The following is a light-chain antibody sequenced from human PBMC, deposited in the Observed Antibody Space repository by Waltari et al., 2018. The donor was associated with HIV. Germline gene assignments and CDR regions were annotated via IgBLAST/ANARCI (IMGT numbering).Light chain of an antibody. J-gene: IGLJ1*01. CDR3: SSYTSSTLYV. Sequence: QSALTQPASVSGSPGQSITISCTGTSSDVGGYKYVPWYQQHPGKAPKLIIYDVSNRPSGVSNRFSGSKSGNTASLTISGLQAEDEADYYCSSYTSSTLYVFGTGTKVTVL. CDR2: DVS. V-gene: IGLV2-14*03. CDR1: SSDVGGYKY.